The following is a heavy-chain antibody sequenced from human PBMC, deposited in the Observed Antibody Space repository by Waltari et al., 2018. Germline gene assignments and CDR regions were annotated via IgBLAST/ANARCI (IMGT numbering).Heavy chain of an antibody. CDR2: MYTSGTT. V-gene: IGHV4-61*02. Sequence: QVQLQESGPGLVTPSQTLSLTCPVSGGSIRSGSYYWSWFRQPAGKGLEWIGRMYTSGTTNYNPSLKSRVTISVDTSKNQFSLKLSSVTAADTAVYYCTRDGYGGAWGQGTLVTVSS. J-gene: IGHJ4*02. D-gene: IGHD4-17*01. CDR1: GGSIRSGSYY. CDR3: TRDGYGGA.